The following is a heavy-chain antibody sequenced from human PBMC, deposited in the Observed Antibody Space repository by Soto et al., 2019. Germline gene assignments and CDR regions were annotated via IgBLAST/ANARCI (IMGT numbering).Heavy chain of an antibody. CDR3: AKELLRLGESLERYFDY. D-gene: IGHD3-10*01. CDR1: GFTFSTYA. CDR2: ISGSGSSR. V-gene: IGHV3-23*01. J-gene: IGHJ4*02. Sequence: EVQLLESGGDLVQPGGSLRLSCAASGFTFSTYAMSWVRQAPGKGLEWVSAISGSGSSRYYADSAKGRFTISRDNSKNTLCLQVNSLRAEDTAVYYCAKELLRLGESLERYFDYWGQGTLVTVSS.